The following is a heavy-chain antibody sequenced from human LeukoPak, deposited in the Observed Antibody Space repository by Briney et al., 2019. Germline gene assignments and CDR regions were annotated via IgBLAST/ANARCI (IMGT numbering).Heavy chain of an antibody. Sequence: PSETLSLTCTVSGGSISTYYWSWIRQPPGKGLEWIGYIYYSGSTNYNPSLKSRVTISVDTSKNQFSLKLSSVTAADTAVYYCARHRIGNWFDPWGQGTLVTVSS. CDR3: ARHRIGNWFDP. D-gene: IGHD2-15*01. J-gene: IGHJ5*02. CDR1: GGSISTYY. V-gene: IGHV4-59*08. CDR2: IYYSGST.